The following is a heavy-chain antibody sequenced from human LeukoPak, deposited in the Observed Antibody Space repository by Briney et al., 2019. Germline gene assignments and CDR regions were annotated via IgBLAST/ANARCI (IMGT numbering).Heavy chain of an antibody. V-gene: IGHV3-23*01. D-gene: IGHD6-19*01. Sequence: PGGSLRLSCAASGFTLSDFAMSWVRQSPVKGLEWVSSLSDTGDRTYYTDSVRGRFTVSRDKSNNTLYLQMSSLRAEDSAMYYCAKVRDTRDWYKDAFDVWGQGTRVTVSS. CDR1: GFTLSDFA. CDR2: LSDTGDRT. J-gene: IGHJ3*01. CDR3: AKVRDTRDWYKDAFDV.